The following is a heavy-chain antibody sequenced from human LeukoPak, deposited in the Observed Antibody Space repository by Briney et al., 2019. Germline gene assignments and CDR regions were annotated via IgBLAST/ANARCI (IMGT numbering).Heavy chain of an antibody. V-gene: IGHV1-24*01. D-gene: IGHD3-22*01. Sequence: GASVKVSCKVSGYTLTELSMHWVRQAPGKGLEWMGGFDPEDGETIYAQKFQGRVTMTEDTSTDTAYMELSSLRSEDTAVYYCATDTLDGVYYDSSGFFDYWGQGTLVTVSS. CDR1: GYTLTELS. J-gene: IGHJ4*02. CDR3: ATDTLDGVYYDSSGFFDY. CDR2: FDPEDGET.